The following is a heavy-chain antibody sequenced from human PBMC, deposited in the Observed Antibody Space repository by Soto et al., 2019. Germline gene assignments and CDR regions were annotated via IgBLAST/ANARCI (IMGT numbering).Heavy chain of an antibody. J-gene: IGHJ4*02. D-gene: IGHD4-4*01. CDR1: GFTFSSFG. V-gene: IGHV3-23*01. CDR3: AKAATITTLYNFDF. Sequence: EVQLLESGGGLVQPGGSLRLSCAASGFTFSSFGMNWVRQAPGKGLEWVSLISDSGGSTYHADSVKGRFTISRDNSKNKLYLQMNSLRAEDTAVYYCAKAATITTLYNFDFWGQGTLVTVSS. CDR2: ISDSGGST.